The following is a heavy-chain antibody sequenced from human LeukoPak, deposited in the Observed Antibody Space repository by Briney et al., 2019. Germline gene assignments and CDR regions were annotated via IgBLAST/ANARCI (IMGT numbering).Heavy chain of an antibody. CDR3: ARFGVATNDAFDI. Sequence: ASVKVSCKASGYTFNGYYIHWVRQAPGQGLEWMGWINPNSGVTKYAQQFQGRVTMTWDTSVSTAYMELYRLTSDDTAMYYCARFGVATNDAFDIWGQGTMVTISS. CDR2: INPNSGVT. CDR1: GYTFNGYY. D-gene: IGHD3-3*01. J-gene: IGHJ3*02. V-gene: IGHV1-2*02.